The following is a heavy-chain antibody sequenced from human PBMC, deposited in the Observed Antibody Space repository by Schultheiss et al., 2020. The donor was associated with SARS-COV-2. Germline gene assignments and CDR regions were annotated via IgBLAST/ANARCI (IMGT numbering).Heavy chain of an antibody. CDR2: ISSSSSTI. Sequence: GGSLRLSCAASGFTFSSYSMNWVRQAPGKGLEWVSYISSSSSTIYYADSVKGRFTISRDNAKNTLYLQMNSLRAEDTAVYYCAKSVTGTVGYFDYWGQGTLVTVSS. V-gene: IGHV3-48*01. J-gene: IGHJ4*02. CDR3: AKSVTGTVGYFDY. CDR1: GFTFSSYS. D-gene: IGHD1-1*01.